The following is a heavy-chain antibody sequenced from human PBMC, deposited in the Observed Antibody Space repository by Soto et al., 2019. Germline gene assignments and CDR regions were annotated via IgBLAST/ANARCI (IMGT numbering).Heavy chain of an antibody. CDR1: GFTFNSAW. J-gene: IGHJ4*02. CDR3: TTTLYYYDNGGDTWLGY. D-gene: IGHD3-22*01. V-gene: IGHV3-15*07. CDR2: IKSKTDGGAT. Sequence: EVQLVESGGNLVQPGGSLRLSCAVSGFTFNSAWMNWVRQAPGKGLEWVGRIKSKTDGGATDYAAPVKGRFTISRDDSRDTLYLQMDSLKTEDTAVYYCTTTLYYYDNGGDTWLGYWGRGTLVTVSS.